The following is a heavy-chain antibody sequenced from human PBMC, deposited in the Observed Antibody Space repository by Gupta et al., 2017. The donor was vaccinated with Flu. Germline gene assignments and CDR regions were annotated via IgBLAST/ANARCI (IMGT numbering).Heavy chain of an antibody. CDR3: AKVPAATITTAGNRPLDY. Sequence: MSWVRQAPGKGLEWVSSISGTGGSTYYADSVKGRFTISRDNSKNTLFLQMNSLRAEDTAVYYCAKVPAATITTAGNRPLDYWGQGTLVTVSS. D-gene: IGHD4-4*01. V-gene: IGHV3-23*01. CDR2: ISGTGGST. J-gene: IGHJ4*02.